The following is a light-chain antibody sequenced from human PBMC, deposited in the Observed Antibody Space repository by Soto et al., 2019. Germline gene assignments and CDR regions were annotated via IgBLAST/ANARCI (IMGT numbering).Light chain of an antibody. J-gene: IGLJ1*01. CDR2: EVS. CDR3: SSFTGASTI. Sequence: QSVLTQPPSASGSPGQSVTISCTGTSFDVGGYNYVSWYQQHPGKAPQVLMYEVSKRPSGVPDRFSGSKSGNTASLTVSGLQAEDEADYYCSSFTGASTIFGTGTKVTVL. CDR1: SFDVGGYNY. V-gene: IGLV2-8*01.